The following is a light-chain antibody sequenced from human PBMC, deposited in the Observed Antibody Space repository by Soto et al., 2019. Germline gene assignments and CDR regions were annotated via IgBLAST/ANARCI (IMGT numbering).Light chain of an antibody. CDR1: QSIKNY. CDR3: QQSYNSPQT. Sequence: SQLNHCVSSLSASLGDRVTITYRESQSIKNYLNWYKQKPGKAPKLLIYAASSLQSGVPSRFSGSGSGTDFTLTISSLQPEDFATYSCQQSYNSPQTFGQGTKVDI. J-gene: IGKJ1*01. CDR2: AAS. V-gene: IGKV1-39*01.